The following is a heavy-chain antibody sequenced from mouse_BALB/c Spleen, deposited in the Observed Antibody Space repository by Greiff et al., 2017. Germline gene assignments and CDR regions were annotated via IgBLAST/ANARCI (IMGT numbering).Heavy chain of an antibody. J-gene: IGHJ4*01. Sequence: QVQLKQSGPELVKPGASVKISCKASGYAFSSSWMNWVKQRPGQGLEWIGRIYPGDGDTNYNGKFKGKATLTADKSSSTAYMQLSSLTSVDSAVYFCARLGPSMVTTSYAMDYWGQGTSVTVSS. CDR2: IYPGDGDT. CDR3: ARLGPSMVTTSYAMDY. D-gene: IGHD2-10*02. CDR1: GYAFSSSW. V-gene: IGHV1-82*01.